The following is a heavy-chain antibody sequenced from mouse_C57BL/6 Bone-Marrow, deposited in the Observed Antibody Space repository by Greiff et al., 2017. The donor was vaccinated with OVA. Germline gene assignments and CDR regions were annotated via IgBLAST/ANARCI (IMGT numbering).Heavy chain of an antibody. V-gene: IGHV1-19*01. CDR2: INPYNGGT. CDR3: ARKNYYGSSYY. D-gene: IGHD1-1*01. Sequence: VQLQQSGPVLVKPGASVKMSCKASGYTFTDYYMNWVKQSHGKSLEWIGVINPYNGGTSYNQKFKGKATLTVDKSSSTAYMELNSLTSEDSAVYYCARKNYYGSSYYWGQGTTLTVSS. CDR1: GYTFTDYY. J-gene: IGHJ2*01.